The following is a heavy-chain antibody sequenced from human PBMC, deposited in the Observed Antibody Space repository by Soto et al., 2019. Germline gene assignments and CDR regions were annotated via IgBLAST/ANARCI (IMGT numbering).Heavy chain of an antibody. Sequence: QVHLVQSGAEVKKPGASVNVSCKTSGYTFTRNGISWVRQAPGQGLEWMGWISPNSGNTRYAQKLQDRVIMTTDTSTITAYMELRSLRSDDTAVYYCVKDRDSNSWPSRDVWGPGTTVTVSS. CDR3: VKDRDSNSWPSRDV. CDR2: ISPNSGNT. CDR1: GYTFTRNG. V-gene: IGHV1-18*01. D-gene: IGHD3-22*01. J-gene: IGHJ6*02.